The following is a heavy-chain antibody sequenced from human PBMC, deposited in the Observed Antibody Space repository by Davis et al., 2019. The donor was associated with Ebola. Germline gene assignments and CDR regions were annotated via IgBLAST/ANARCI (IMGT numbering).Heavy chain of an antibody. D-gene: IGHD1-26*01. J-gene: IGHJ4*02. CDR1: GFTFSGSA. V-gene: IGHV3-73*01. CDR3: TSVPSGSQNDY. CDR2: IRSKANSYAT. Sequence: GGSLRLSCAASGFTFSGSAMHWXXXXXGKGLEWVGRIRSKANSYATAYAASVKGRFTISRDDSKNTAYLQMNSLKTEDTAVYYCTSVPSGSQNDYWGQGTLVTVSS.